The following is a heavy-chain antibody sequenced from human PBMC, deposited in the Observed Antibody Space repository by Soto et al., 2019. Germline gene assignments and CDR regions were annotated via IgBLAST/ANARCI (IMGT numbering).Heavy chain of an antibody. CDR1: GGSISSTSYY. V-gene: IGHV4-39*01. D-gene: IGHD6-13*01. CDR3: ARQYKQQLAPLHFDY. CDR2: IYYSGST. J-gene: IGHJ4*02. Sequence: QLQLQESGPGLVKPSETLSLTCTVSGGSISSTSYYWGWIRQPPGKGLEWIGNIYYSGSTYYNPSLKSRVTISVDTSKNQFSLKLSSVTATDTAVYYCARQYKQQLAPLHFDYWGQGTLVTVSS.